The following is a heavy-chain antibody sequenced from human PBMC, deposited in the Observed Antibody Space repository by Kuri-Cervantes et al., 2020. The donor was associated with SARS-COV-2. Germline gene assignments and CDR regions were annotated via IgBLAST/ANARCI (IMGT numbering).Heavy chain of an antibody. D-gene: IGHD2-21*01. V-gene: IGHV3-30*18. Sequence: GGSLRLSCVASGFDFSTTDMHWVRQAPGKGLEWVAVISHDGKNKKCIASGKGRFTIPRDNSQNTLYLHMKSLRSEDTAMYYCAKDRVGVQDFWGQGTLVTVSS. J-gene: IGHJ4*02. CDR1: GFDFSTTD. CDR2: ISHDGKNK. CDR3: AKDRVGVQDF.